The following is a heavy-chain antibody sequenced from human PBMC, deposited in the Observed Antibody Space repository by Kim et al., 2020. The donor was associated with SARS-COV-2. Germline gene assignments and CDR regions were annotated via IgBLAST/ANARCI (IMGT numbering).Heavy chain of an antibody. Sequence: GGSLRLSCRASGFTFGDYGINWVRQAPGKGLEWVSFIRNKAYGGTTEYAASVKGRFTISRDDSKSIAYLQMNILKTDGTAVYYCTSSDLDYWGQGTLVTFSS. V-gene: IGHV3-49*04. J-gene: IGHJ4*02. CDR2: IRNKAYGGTT. CDR3: TSSDLDY. CDR1: GFTFGDYG.